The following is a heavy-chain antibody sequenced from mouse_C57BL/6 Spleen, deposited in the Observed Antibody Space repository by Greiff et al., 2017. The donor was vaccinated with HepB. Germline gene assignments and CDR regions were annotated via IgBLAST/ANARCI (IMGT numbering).Heavy chain of an antibody. Sequence: VQLQESGPELVKPGASVKISCKASGYAFSSSWMNWVKQRPGKGLEWIGRIYPGDGDTNYNGKFKGKATLTADKSSSTAYMQLSSLTSEDSAVYFCAMGTGAMDYWGQGTSVTVSS. V-gene: IGHV1-82*01. CDR3: AMGTGAMDY. CDR2: IYPGDGDT. J-gene: IGHJ4*01. D-gene: IGHD4-1*01. CDR1: GYAFSSSW.